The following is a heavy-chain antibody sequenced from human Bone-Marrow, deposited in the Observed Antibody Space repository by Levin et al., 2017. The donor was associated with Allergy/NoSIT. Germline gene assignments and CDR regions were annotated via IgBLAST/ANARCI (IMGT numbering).Heavy chain of an antibody. CDR2: IKSKTDGGTT. CDR3: TTGNPRRCRACYYYGMDV. V-gene: IGHV3-15*07. CDR1: GFTFSNAW. J-gene: IGHJ6*02. Sequence: GESLKISCAASGFTFSNAWMNWVRQAPGKGLEWVGRIKSKTDGGTTDYAAPVKGRFTISRDDSKNTLYLQMNSLKTEDTAVYYCTTGNPRRCRACYYYGMDVWGQGTTVTVSS. D-gene: IGHD2/OR15-2a*01.